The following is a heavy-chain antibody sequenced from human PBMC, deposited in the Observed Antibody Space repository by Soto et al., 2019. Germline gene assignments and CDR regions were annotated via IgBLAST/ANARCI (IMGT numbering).Heavy chain of an antibody. V-gene: IGHV1-69*12. CDR2: IIPIFGTA. J-gene: IGHJ6*02. CDR3: ARAVLYSSSSPLPPDPTYYYYGMDV. D-gene: IGHD6-6*01. Sequence: QVQLVQSGAEVKKPGSSVKVSCKASGGTFSSYAISWVRQAPGQGLEWMGGIIPIFGTANYAQKFQGRVTITADESTSTAYMELSSLRSEDTAVYYCARAVLYSSSSPLPPDPTYYYYGMDVWGQGTTVTVSS. CDR1: GGTFSSYA.